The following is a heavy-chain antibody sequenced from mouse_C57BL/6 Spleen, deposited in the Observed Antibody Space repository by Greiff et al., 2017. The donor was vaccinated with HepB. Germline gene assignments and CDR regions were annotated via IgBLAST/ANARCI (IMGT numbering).Heavy chain of an antibody. Sequence: EVHLVESGEGLVKPGGSLKLSCAASGFTFSSYAMSWVRQTPEKRLEWVAYISSGGDYIYYADTVKGLYTISRDNARNTLYLQMGSLKSEDTAMYYCTRAGYFDVWGTGTTVTVSS. CDR3: TRAGYFDV. J-gene: IGHJ1*03. CDR2: ISSGGDYI. V-gene: IGHV5-9-1*02. CDR1: GFTFSSYA.